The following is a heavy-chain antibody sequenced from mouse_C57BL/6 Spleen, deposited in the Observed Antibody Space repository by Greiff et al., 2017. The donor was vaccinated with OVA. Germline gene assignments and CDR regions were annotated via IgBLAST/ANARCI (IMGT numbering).Heavy chain of an antibody. D-gene: IGHD1-1*01. CDR1: GYSFTDYN. Sequence: EVQLQQSGPELVKPGASVKISCKASGYSFTDYNMNWVKQSHGKSLEWIGVINPNYGTTSYNQKFKGKATLTVDQSSSTAYMQLNSLTSEDSAVYYCALYYGSSYVYWYFDVWGTGTTVTVSS. CDR3: ALYYGSSYVYWYFDV. CDR2: INPNYGTT. J-gene: IGHJ1*03. V-gene: IGHV1-39*01.